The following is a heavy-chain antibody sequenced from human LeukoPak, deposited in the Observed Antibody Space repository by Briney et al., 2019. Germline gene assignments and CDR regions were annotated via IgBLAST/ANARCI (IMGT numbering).Heavy chain of an antibody. Sequence: SETLSLTCTVSGGSISSRSYHWSRIRQPPGKRLEWIGSIYFAGSTYYNPSLKSLVTISVDRSKNQFSLKLRSVTAADTAMYYCARSFSGGWWELDYWGQGTLVTVSS. CDR1: GGSISSRSYH. D-gene: IGHD6-19*01. CDR3: ARSFSGGWWELDY. J-gene: IGHJ4*02. CDR2: IYFAGST. V-gene: IGHV4-39*01.